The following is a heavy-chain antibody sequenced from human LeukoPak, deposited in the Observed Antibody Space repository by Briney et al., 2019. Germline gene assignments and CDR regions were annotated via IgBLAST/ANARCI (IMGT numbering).Heavy chain of an antibody. J-gene: IGHJ4*02. Sequence: ASVKVSCKASGYTFTTYAMHWVRQAPGQRLEWMGWINAGNGNTKYSQKFQGRVTITRDTSASTAYMELSSLRSEDTAVYYCARGHIVVVTAIPEGYFDYWGQGTLVTVSS. CDR3: ARGHIVVVTAIPEGYFDY. D-gene: IGHD2-21*02. V-gene: IGHV1-3*01. CDR2: INAGNGNT. CDR1: GYTFTTYA.